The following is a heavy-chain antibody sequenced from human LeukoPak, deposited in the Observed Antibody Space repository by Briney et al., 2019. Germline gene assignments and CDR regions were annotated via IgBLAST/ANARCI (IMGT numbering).Heavy chain of an antibody. CDR2: ISYDGSNK. Sequence: GGSLRLSCAASGFTFSSYGMHWVRQAPGKGLEWVAVISYDGSNKYYADSVKGRFTISRDNSKNTLYLQMNSLRAEDTAVYYCAKEPSPKPSGPKAVAGTFFDYWGQGTLVTVSS. V-gene: IGHV3-30*18. CDR1: GFTFSSYG. D-gene: IGHD6-19*01. J-gene: IGHJ4*02. CDR3: AKEPSPKPSGPKAVAGTFFDY.